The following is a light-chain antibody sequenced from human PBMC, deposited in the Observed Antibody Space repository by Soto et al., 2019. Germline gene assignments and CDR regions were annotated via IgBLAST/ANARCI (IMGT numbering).Light chain of an antibody. Sequence: QSALTQPASVSGSPGQSITISCTGTSSDVGAYDYVSWYLQHPGKAPKLIISDVSNRPSGISSRFSGSKSGNTASLTISGLQAEDEADYYCCSYTSSSTIIFGGGTQLTVL. J-gene: IGLJ2*01. V-gene: IGLV2-14*01. CDR3: CSYTSSSTII. CDR1: SSDVGAYDY. CDR2: DVS.